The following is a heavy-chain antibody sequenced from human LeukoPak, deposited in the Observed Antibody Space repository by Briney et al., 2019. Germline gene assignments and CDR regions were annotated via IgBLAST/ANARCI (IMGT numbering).Heavy chain of an antibody. CDR2: ISYDGSNK. V-gene: IGHV3-30*03. J-gene: IGHJ4*02. D-gene: IGHD4-23*01. Sequence: GGSLRLSCAASGFTFSSYGMHWVRQAPGKGLEWVAVISYDGSNKYYADSVKGRFTISRDNSKNTLYLQMNSLRDEDTAVYYCARVIDRSTPIGGYWGQGTLVTVSS. CDR1: GFTFSSYG. CDR3: ARVIDRSTPIGGY.